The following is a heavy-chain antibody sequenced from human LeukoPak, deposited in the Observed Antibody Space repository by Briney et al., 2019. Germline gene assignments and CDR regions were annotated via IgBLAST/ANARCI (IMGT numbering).Heavy chain of an antibody. CDR1: GFTFSSYA. CDR3: AKSMGIAGYFDY. CDR2: IRGRGAGT. V-gene: IGHV3-23*01. Sequence: GGSLRLSCAASGFTFSSYAMSWVRQAPGKGLEWVSAIRGRGAGTYYADSVKGRFTISRDNSKNTLYLQMNSLRAEDTAIYYCAKSMGIAGYFDYWGQGTLVTASS. D-gene: IGHD7-27*01. J-gene: IGHJ4*02.